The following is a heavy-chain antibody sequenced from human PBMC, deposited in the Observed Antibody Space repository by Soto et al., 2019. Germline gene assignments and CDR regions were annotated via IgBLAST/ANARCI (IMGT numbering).Heavy chain of an antibody. D-gene: IGHD4-17*01. J-gene: IGHJ6*02. V-gene: IGHV6-1*01. CDR1: GDSVSSNSAA. CDR3: ARGITYGDYVSYRHYYYGMDV. CDR2: TYYRSKWYN. Sequence: PSQTLSLTCXISGDSVSSNSAAWNWIRQSPSRGLEWLGRTYYRSKWYNDYAVSVKSRITINPDTSKNQFSLQLNSVTPEDTAVYYCARGITYGDYVSYRHYYYGMDVWGQGTTVTVSS.